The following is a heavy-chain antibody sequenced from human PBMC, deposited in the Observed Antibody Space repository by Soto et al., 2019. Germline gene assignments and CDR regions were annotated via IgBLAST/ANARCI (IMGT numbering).Heavy chain of an antibody. D-gene: IGHD6-13*01. J-gene: IGHJ4*02. V-gene: IGHV1-2*02. Sequence: ASVKVSCKASGYTFTGYYMHWVRQAPGQGLEWMGWINPNSGGTNYAQKFQGRVTMTRDTSISTAYMELSRLRSDDTAVYYCASPAVFGYSSSWYGSGLDYWGQGXLVTVYS. CDR1: GYTFTGYY. CDR3: ASPAVFGYSSSWYGSGLDY. CDR2: INPNSGGT.